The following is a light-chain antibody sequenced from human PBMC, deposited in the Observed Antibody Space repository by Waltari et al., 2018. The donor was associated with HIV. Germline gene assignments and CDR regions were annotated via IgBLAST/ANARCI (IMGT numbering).Light chain of an antibody. Sequence: AIQMTQSPTSLSAAVGDRVTITCRASQGIRNELGWYQHIPGKAPKLLIYAASTLNSGVPSRFNGSGSETDFTLTIGDVQPEDFATYYCLQDYNYPYTFGQGTRLEIK. J-gene: IGKJ5*01. CDR3: LQDYNYPYT. CDR1: QGIRNE. CDR2: AAS. V-gene: IGKV1-6*01.